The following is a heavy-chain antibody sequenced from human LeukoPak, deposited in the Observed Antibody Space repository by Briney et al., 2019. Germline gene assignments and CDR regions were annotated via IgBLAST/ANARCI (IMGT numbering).Heavy chain of an antibody. CDR2: ITWNGGAT. D-gene: IGHD2-2*01. CDR3: VKDGLQYCTSTSCYEFQS. CDR1: GFTFDEYS. Sequence: GGSLRLSCAASGFTFDEYSMHWVRQAPGKGLEWVSLITWNGGATPYADSVKGRFTISKENKKTSLYLQMHSLRTEDTAFYFCVKDGLQYCTSTSCYEFQSWGQGSLVTVSS. J-gene: IGHJ4*02. V-gene: IGHV3-43*01.